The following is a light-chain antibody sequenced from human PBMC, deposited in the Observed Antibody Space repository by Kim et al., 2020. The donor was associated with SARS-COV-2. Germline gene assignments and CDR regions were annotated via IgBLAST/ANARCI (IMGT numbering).Light chain of an antibody. CDR1: SMEVGGYGH. Sequence: GLSITSTCSGTSMEVGGYGHCSRHQPQPGTAPKLMLYGVTKWRSGDCVCFSGSRSGNTAALTISGPQAEDEADYYCSSNTTSSTVVFGGGTKVTVL. V-gene: IGLV2-14*03. CDR3: SSNTTSSTVV. J-gene: IGLJ2*01. CDR2: GVT.